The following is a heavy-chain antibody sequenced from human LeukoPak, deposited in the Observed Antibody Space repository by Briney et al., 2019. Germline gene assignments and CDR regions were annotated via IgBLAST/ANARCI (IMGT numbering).Heavy chain of an antibody. CDR3: AGARFDP. CDR2: INQGGSEI. J-gene: IGHJ5*02. Sequence: GSLRLSCVASGFSFSSFWMHWVRQAPGKGLEWVANINQGGSEIYYAGSVKGRFTISRDNAKNSLFLQMNSLRAEDTAMYYCAGARFDPWGQGTLVTASS. CDR1: GFSFSSFW. V-gene: IGHV3-7*01.